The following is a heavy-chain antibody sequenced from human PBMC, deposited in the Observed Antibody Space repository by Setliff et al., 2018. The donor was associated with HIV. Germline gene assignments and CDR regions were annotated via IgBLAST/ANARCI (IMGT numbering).Heavy chain of an antibody. Sequence: PGRSLRLSCAASGLTDTYNYMSWVRQAPGKGLEWVSVIYAGGSTYYADSVKGRFTISRDNSKNMLYLQMDSLRAEDTAVYYCARGRNRNYVVYGMDVWGQGTTVTVSS. J-gene: IGHJ6*02. CDR1: GLTDTYNY. CDR3: ARGRNRNYVVYGMDV. V-gene: IGHV3-53*01. CDR2: IYAGGST. D-gene: IGHD1-7*01.